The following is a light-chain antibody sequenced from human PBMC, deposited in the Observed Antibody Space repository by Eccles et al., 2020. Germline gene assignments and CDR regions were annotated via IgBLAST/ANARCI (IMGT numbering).Light chain of an antibody. CDR3: SSDTSSSNSWV. J-gene: IGLJ3*02. V-gene: IGLV2-18*02. Sequence: DRVSGSKSGNTASLTISGLQAEDEADYYCSSDTSSSNSWVFGGGTKLTVL.